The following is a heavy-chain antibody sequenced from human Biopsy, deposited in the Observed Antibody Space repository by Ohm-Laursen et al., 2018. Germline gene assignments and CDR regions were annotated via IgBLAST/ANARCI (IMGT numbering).Heavy chain of an antibody. CDR2: FHPEDGET. D-gene: IGHD6-19*01. J-gene: IGHJ4*02. V-gene: IGHV1-24*01. CDR1: GYALSELY. Sequence: SVKVSCKVSGYALSELYIHWVRQAPGKGLEWMGGFHPEDGETIYAQKFQGRVTMTDDSSTDTAHMELSSLRSEDTAVYYCTTSYNSGWYYFDSWGQGTLVTVSS. CDR3: TTSYNSGWYYFDS.